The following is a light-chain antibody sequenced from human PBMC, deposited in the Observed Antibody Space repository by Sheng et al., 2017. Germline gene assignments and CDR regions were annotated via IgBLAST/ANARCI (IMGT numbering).Light chain of an antibody. CDR1: SSDVGGYDY. Sequence: QSALTQPASVSGSPGQSITISCTGTSSDVGGYDYVSWYQHHPGKAPKLMIYDVSNRPSGVSNRFSASKSGNTASLTISGLQAEDEAYYYCSSFTSTTTLAFGGGTKLTVL. V-gene: IGLV2-14*03. J-gene: IGLJ3*02. CDR2: DVS. CDR3: SSFTSTTTLA.